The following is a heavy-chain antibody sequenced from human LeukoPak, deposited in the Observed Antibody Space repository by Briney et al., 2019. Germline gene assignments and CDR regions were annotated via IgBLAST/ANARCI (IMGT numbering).Heavy chain of an antibody. CDR1: GFTFSCYA. V-gene: IGHV3-23*01. D-gene: IGHD4-11*01. CDR2: MSGCGGST. J-gene: IGHJ6*03. CDR3: AKGGSNYGDYYYYYYMDV. Sequence: GGSVTLSCGPCGFTFSCYAMRWLRQAPGRGLAWVASMSGCGGSTYYADSVKGRFTISRDNSKNTLYLQMNSLRAEDTAVYYCAKGGSNYGDYYYYYYMDVWGKGTTVTVSS.